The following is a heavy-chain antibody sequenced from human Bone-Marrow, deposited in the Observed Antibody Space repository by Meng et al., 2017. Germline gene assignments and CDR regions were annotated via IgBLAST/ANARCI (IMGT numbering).Heavy chain of an antibody. CDR2: INPISDDT. V-gene: IGHV1-2*06. CDR3: VRDEDISAAGYLFGDY. D-gene: IGHD6-13*01. J-gene: IGHJ4*02. CDR1: GYTFTSYY. Sequence: QVQLGQVWAGVKKPGGPVKVSCKASGYTFTSYYIHWVRQAPGQGLEWMGRINPISDDTHYAQKFHDRVTMTSDTSISTAYMELSRLRSDDTAVYYCVRDEDISAAGYLFGDYWGQGTLVTVSS.